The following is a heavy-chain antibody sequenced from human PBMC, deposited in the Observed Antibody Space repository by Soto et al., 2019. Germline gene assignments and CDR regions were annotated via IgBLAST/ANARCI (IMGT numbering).Heavy chain of an antibody. J-gene: IGHJ6*02. CDR1: GFTFTSYA. CDR3: AKVTSARVFYFGLDV. D-gene: IGHD2-2*01. V-gene: IGHV3-23*01. CDR2: ISGSAGRT. Sequence: VQLLESGGGLVQPGGSLRLSCAASGFTFTSYAMSWVRQAPGKGLEWVAIISGSAGRTYYADSVKGRFSISRDNSKNTRFLQMNSLRAEDTAVYHCAKVTSARVFYFGLDVWGQGTTVTVSS.